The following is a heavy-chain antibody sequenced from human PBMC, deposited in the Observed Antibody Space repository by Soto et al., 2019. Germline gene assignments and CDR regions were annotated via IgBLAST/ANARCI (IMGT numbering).Heavy chain of an antibody. V-gene: IGHV1-58*01. CDR2: IVVGSGNT. Sequence: SVKVSCKXSGFTFTSSAVQWVRQARGQRLEWIGWIVVGSGNTNYAQKFQERVTITRDMSTSTAYMELSSLRSEDTAVYYCAARAAAGSPFDYWGQGTLVTVSS. J-gene: IGHJ4*02. CDR3: AARAAAGSPFDY. CDR1: GFTFTSSA. D-gene: IGHD6-13*01.